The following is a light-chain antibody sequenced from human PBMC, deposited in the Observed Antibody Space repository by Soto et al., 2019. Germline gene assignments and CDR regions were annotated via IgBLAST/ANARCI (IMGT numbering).Light chain of an antibody. Sequence: EMVMTQSPATLSVSPGETATLSCRASQSISSNLAWYQQKPGQAPRLLMYGASTRATGIPARFSGSGSGTEFPLTISGLLSADAAVYYCQHYDNWPRTFGQGTKVE. V-gene: IGKV3D-15*01. CDR2: GAS. J-gene: IGKJ1*01. CDR1: QSISSN. CDR3: QHYDNWPRT.